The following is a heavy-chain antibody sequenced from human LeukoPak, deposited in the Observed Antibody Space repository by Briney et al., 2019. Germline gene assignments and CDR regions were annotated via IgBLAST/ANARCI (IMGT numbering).Heavy chain of an antibody. CDR2: IKQDGSEK. CDR1: EFTFRSYW. V-gene: IGHV3-7*01. D-gene: IGHD4/OR15-4a*01. CDR3: AQTMVGWSHYFDY. J-gene: IGHJ4*02. Sequence: GGSLRLSCAASEFTFRSYWMSWVRQAPGKGLEWVANIKQDGSEKYYVDSVKGRFTISRDNAKNSLYLQMNSLRAEDTAVYYCAQTMVGWSHYFDYWGQGTLVTVSS.